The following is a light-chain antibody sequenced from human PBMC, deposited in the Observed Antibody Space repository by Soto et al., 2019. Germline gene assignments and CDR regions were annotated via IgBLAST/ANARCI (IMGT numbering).Light chain of an antibody. Sequence: DIQMTQSPSSLSASVGDRVTITCRASQSISSYLNWYQQKPGKAPKLLIYAASSLQSGFPSRFSGSGSGTDFTLTISSLQPEDFATYYCQQSYSTPPFGGGTKVEIK. J-gene: IGKJ4*01. V-gene: IGKV1-39*01. CDR2: AAS. CDR1: QSISSY. CDR3: QQSYSTPP.